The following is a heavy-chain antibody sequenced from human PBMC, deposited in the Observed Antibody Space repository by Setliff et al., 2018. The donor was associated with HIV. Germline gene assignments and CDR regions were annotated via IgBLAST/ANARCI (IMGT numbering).Heavy chain of an antibody. D-gene: IGHD3-10*01. CDR2: ISYDGSNK. Sequence: PGGSLRLSCAASGFTFSTHGMHWVRQAPGKGLEWVAIISYDGSNKYYADSVKGRFTISRDNSKNTLYLQMNSLRAEDTAVYYCARSVIGYYYYGMDVWGQGTLVTVSS. V-gene: IGHV3-30*03. CDR1: GFTFSTHG. CDR3: ARSVIGYYYYGMDV. J-gene: IGHJ6*02.